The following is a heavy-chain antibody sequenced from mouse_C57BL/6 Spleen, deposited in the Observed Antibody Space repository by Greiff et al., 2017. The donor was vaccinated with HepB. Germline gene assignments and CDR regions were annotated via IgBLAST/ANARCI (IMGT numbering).Heavy chain of an antibody. CDR1: GFTFSDYY. V-gene: IGHV5-12*01. J-gene: IGHJ4*01. Sequence: EVMLVESGGGLVQPGGSLKLSCAASGFTFSDYYMYWVRQTPEKSLEWVAYISNGGGSTYYPDTVKGRFTISRDNAKNTLYLQMSRLKSEDTAMYYCARQSSSFSYAMDYWGQGTSVTVSS. CDR2: ISNGGGST. D-gene: IGHD1-1*01. CDR3: ARQSSSFSYAMDY.